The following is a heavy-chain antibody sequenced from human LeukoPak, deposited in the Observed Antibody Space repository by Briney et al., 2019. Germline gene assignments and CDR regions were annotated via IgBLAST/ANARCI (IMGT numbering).Heavy chain of an antibody. D-gene: IGHD1-14*01. V-gene: IGHV1-24*01. CDR3: ATGPSYKGGYYFDY. CDR1: GYTLTELS. CDR2: FDPEDGET. Sequence: ASVKVSCKVSGYTLTELSMHWVRQAPGKGLEWMGGFDPEDGETIYAQKFQGRVTMTEDTSTDTACMELSSLRSEDTAVYYCATGPSYKGGYYFDYWGQGTLVTVSS. J-gene: IGHJ4*02.